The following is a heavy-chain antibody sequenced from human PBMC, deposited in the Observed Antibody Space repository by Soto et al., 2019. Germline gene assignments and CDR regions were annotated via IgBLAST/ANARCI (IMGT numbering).Heavy chain of an antibody. D-gene: IGHD3-3*01. CDR2: IDPSDSYT. Sequence: PVAAQTSSCKVSGDSCTSYGGSWVRQIPGKGLEWMGRIDPSDSYTNYSPSFQGHVTISADKSISTAYLQWSSLKASDTAMYYCIITPFGESQLSGMDVWGQGTTVTVSS. V-gene: IGHV5-10-1*01. CDR3: IITPFGESQLSGMDV. J-gene: IGHJ6*02. CDR1: GDSCTSYG.